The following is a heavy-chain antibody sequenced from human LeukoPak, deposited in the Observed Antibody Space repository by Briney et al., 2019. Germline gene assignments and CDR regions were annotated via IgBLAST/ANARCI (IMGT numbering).Heavy chain of an antibody. V-gene: IGHV3-66*02. CDR3: VGVETITMVRGASGDV. J-gene: IGHJ6*04. CDR1: GFSVSSNY. D-gene: IGHD3-10*01. CDR2: IHSGGRA. Sequence: GGSLRLSCAASGFSVSSNYMTWVRQAPGKGLEWVSVIHSGGRAYYADSVKGRFTTSRDNSKNALDLQMNSLSVEDTAVYYCVGVETITMVRGASGDVWGKGTTVTVSS.